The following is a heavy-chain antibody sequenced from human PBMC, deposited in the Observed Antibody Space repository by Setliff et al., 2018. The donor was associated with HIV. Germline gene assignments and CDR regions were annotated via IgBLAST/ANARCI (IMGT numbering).Heavy chain of an antibody. CDR2: MNPNSGNT. CDR3: ARGRPFRGAVAGPAHFAC. V-gene: IGHV1-8*03. CDR1: GYTFTNYD. Sequence: ASVKVSCKASGYTFTNYDIYWLRQASGQGLEWMGWMNPNSGNTGYAQKFQGRVTITRNTSISTAFMELSSLRSEDTAVYYCARGRPFRGAVAGPAHFACWGQGTLVTVSS. D-gene: IGHD6-19*01. J-gene: IGHJ4*02.